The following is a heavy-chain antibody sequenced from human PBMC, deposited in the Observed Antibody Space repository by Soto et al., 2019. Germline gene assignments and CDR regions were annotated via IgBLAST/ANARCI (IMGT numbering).Heavy chain of an antibody. CDR3: ARGCVDCSGGSCYSLPVDYYYGMDV. J-gene: IGHJ6*02. Sequence: GGSLRLSCAASGFTFSSYSMNWVRQAPGKGLEWVSYISSSSSTIYYADYVKGRFTISRGNAKNSLYLQMNSLRDEDTAVYYCARGCVDCSGGSCYSLPVDYYYGMDVWGQGTTVTVSS. V-gene: IGHV3-48*02. CDR1: GFTFSSYS. CDR2: ISSSSSTI. D-gene: IGHD2-15*01.